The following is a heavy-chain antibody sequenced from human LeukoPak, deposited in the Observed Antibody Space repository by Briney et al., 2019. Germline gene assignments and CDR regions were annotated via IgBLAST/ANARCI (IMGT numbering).Heavy chain of an antibody. J-gene: IGHJ4*02. Sequence: GGSLRLSCAASGFTFSSYEMNWVRQAPGKGLEWVSYISSSGSTIYYADSVKGRFTITRDNAKNSLYLQMNSLRAEDTAVYYCAREDSSGQFDYWGQGTLVTVSS. CDR2: ISSSGSTI. V-gene: IGHV3-48*03. CDR1: GFTFSSYE. CDR3: AREDSSGQFDY. D-gene: IGHD3-22*01.